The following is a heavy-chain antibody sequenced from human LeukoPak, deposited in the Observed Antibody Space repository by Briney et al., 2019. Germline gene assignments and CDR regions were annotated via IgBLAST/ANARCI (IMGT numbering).Heavy chain of an antibody. CDR2: VYYSGST. D-gene: IGHD6-6*01. CDR1: GGSISSSSYY. Sequence: PSETLSLTCTVSGGSISSSSYYWGWIRQPPGKGLEWIGSVYYSGSTYYNPSLKSRVTISVDTSKNQFSLKLSSVTAADTAVYYCARDKGSSGGWFDPWGQATLVTVSS. CDR3: ARDKGSSGGWFDP. J-gene: IGHJ5*02. V-gene: IGHV4-39*07.